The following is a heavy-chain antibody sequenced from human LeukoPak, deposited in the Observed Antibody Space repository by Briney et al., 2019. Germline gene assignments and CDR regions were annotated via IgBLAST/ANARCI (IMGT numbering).Heavy chain of an antibody. CDR3: ARDQRATASTGSYFDY. V-gene: IGHV3-21*01. CDR1: GFTFSSHG. J-gene: IGHJ4*02. Sequence: KTGGSLRLSCAASGFTFSSHGMNWVRQAPGKGLEWVSSVSSSSSYIYYADSVKGRFTISRDNAKNSLSLQMNSLRAEDTAVYYCARDQRATASTGSYFDYWGQGTLVTVSS. CDR2: VSSSSSYI. D-gene: IGHD1-1*01.